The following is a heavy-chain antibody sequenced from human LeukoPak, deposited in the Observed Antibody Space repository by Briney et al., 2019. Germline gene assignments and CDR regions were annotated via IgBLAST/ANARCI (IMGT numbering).Heavy chain of an antibody. J-gene: IGHJ4*02. D-gene: IGHD3-3*01. Sequence: PGGSLRLSCAASGFTFSSYWMSWVRQAPGKGLEWVANIKQDGSEKYYVDSVKGRFTISRDNAKNSLYLQMNSLRAEDTAVCYCAREHYDFWSGYYGYWGQGTLVTVSS. CDR1: GFTFSSYW. V-gene: IGHV3-7*01. CDR3: AREHYDFWSGYYGY. CDR2: IKQDGSEK.